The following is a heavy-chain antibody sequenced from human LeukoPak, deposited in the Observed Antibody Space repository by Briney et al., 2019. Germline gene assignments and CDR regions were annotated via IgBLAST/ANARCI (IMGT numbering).Heavy chain of an antibody. Sequence: SETLSLTCAVYGGSFRGYYWTWIRQPPGKGLEWIGEINHSGSTNYNPSLKSRVTISVGTSKNQFSLKLSSVTAADTAVYYCARGDSSVGLNYWGQGTLVTVSS. CDR2: INHSGST. V-gene: IGHV4-34*01. D-gene: IGHD1-26*01. CDR3: ARGDSSVGLNY. CDR1: GGSFRGYY. J-gene: IGHJ4*02.